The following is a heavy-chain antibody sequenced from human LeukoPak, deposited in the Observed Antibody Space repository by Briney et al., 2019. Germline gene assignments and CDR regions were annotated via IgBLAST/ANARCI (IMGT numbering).Heavy chain of an antibody. V-gene: IGHV3-30-3*01. Sequence: GGSLRLSCAASGFTFSSYAMHWVRQAPGKGLEWVAVISYDGSNKYYADSVKGRFTISRVNSKNTLYLQMNSLRAEDTAVYYCARDGVDIVVVPAALGFDPWGQGTLVTVSS. CDR3: ARDGVDIVVVPAALGFDP. CDR1: GFTFSSYA. D-gene: IGHD2-2*03. CDR2: ISYDGSNK. J-gene: IGHJ5*02.